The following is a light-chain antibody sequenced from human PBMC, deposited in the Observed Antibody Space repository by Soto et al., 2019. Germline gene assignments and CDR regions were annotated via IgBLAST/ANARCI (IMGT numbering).Light chain of an antibody. CDR3: MQGAHWPLT. CDR1: QSLVYSDGNTY. CDR2: KVS. Sequence: DVVMTQSPFSLPVTLGQPASISCRSSQSLVYSDGNTYLSWFQQRPGQSPRRLIYKVSNRDSGVPDRFSGSGSVTDLTLKISRVEAEDVGVYYCMQGAHWPLTFGGGTKVEIK. V-gene: IGKV2-30*01. J-gene: IGKJ4*01.